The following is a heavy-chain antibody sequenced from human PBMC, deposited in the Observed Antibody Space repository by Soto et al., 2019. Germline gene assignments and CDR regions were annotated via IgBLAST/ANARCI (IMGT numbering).Heavy chain of an antibody. CDR1: GFTFGDYA. CDR3: TSPGSYDYGDYAPYYFDY. J-gene: IGHJ4*02. CDR2: IRSKAYGGTT. Sequence: GGSLRLSCTASGFTFGDYAMSWFRQAPGKGLEWVGFIRSKAYGGTTEYAASVKGRFTISRDDSKSIAYLQMNSLKTEDTAVYYCTSPGSYDYGDYAPYYFDYWGQGTLVTVSS. D-gene: IGHD4-17*01. V-gene: IGHV3-49*03.